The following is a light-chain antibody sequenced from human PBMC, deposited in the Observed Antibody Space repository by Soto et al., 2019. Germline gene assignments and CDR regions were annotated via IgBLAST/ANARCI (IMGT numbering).Light chain of an antibody. CDR2: EVS. CDR3: SSYTSSTTRV. Sequence: QSVLTQPASVSGSPGQSITISCTGTSSDVGTYNYVSWYQQHPGQAPKLMIFEVSNRPSGISNRFSGSKSGNTASLTISGLRAEDEADYYCSSYTSSTTRVFGTGTRSPS. J-gene: IGLJ1*01. V-gene: IGLV2-14*01. CDR1: SSDVGTYNY.